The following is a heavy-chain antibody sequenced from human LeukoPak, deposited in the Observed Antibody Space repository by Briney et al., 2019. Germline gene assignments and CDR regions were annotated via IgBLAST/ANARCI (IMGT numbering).Heavy chain of an antibody. CDR1: GFTFDDYG. CDR3: AKGAMFVELDY. J-gene: IGHJ4*02. V-gene: IGHV3-30*18. D-gene: IGHD1-1*01. CDR2: ISYDGSNK. Sequence: GGSLRLSCAVYGFTFDDYGMHWVRQAPGKGLEWVAVISYDGSNKYYADSVKGRFTISRDNSKNTLYLQMNSLRAEDTAVYYCAKGAMFVELDYWGQGTLVTVSS.